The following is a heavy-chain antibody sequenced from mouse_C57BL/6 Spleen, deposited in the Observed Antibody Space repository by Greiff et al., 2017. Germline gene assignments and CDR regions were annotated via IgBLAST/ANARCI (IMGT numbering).Heavy chain of an antibody. CDR2: INPNNGGT. CDR1: GYTFTDYY. J-gene: IGHJ2*01. Sequence: EVQLQQSGPELVKPGASVKISCKASGYTFTDYYMNWVKQSHGKSLEWIGDINPNNGGTSYNQKFKGKATLTVDKSSSTAYMELRSLTSEDSAVYYCARFNDGSYYFDYWGQGTTLTVSS. V-gene: IGHV1-26*01. D-gene: IGHD2-3*01. CDR3: ARFNDGSYYFDY.